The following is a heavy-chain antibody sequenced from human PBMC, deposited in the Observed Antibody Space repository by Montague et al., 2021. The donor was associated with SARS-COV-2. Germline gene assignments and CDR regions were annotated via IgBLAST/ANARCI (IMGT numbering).Heavy chain of an antibody. CDR1: GFTFSTYA. J-gene: IGHJ4*02. D-gene: IGHD3-10*01. V-gene: IGHV3-23*01. Sequence: SLRLSCAASGFTFSTYAMTWVRQAPGKGLEWVSSISASGVRTHYPDSVKGRFTISRDNSKNTLYLQMSNLRAEDTAVCFCLNYHGSGSYGDFWGQGTLVTGSP. CDR2: ISASGVRT. CDR3: LNYHGSGSYGDF.